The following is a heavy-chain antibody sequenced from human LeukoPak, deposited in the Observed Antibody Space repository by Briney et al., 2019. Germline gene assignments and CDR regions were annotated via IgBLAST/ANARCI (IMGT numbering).Heavy chain of an antibody. CDR1: GYTFTSYA. CDR3: ASTLSRGYSYGSFDY. J-gene: IGHJ4*02. D-gene: IGHD5-18*01. V-gene: IGHV7-4-1*02. Sequence: GASVKVSCKASGYTFTSYAMNWVRQAPGQGLEWMGWINTNTGNPTYAQGFTGRFVFSLDTSVSTAYLQISSLKAEDTAVYYCASTLSRGYSYGSFDYWGQGTLVTVSS. CDR2: INTNTGNP.